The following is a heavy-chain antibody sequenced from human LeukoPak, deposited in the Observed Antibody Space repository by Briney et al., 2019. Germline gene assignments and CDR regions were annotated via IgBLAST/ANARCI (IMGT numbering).Heavy chain of an antibody. CDR3: ARAYGSNSNDY. V-gene: IGHV3-66*02. CDR1: GITVSSNY. Sequence: GGSLRLSCAASGITVSSNYMSWVRQAPGKGLEWVSVIYTGNITYYLDSVKGRFTISRDTSKNTVHLQMNSLRTEDTAVYFCARAYGSNSNDYWGQGTLVTVSS. D-gene: IGHD6-13*01. CDR2: IYTGNIT. J-gene: IGHJ4*02.